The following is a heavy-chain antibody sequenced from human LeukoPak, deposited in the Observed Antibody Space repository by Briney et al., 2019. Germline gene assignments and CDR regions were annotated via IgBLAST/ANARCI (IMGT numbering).Heavy chain of an antibody. CDR3: AADPDGSGWPREMDV. Sequence: SVKVSCKASGFTFTSSAVQWVRQARGQRLEWIGWIVVGSGNTNYARKFQERVTITRDMSTSTAYMELSSLRSEDTAVYYCAADPDGSGWPREMDVWGQGTTVTVSS. CDR2: IVVGSGNT. J-gene: IGHJ6*02. CDR1: GFTFTSSA. D-gene: IGHD6-19*01. V-gene: IGHV1-58*01.